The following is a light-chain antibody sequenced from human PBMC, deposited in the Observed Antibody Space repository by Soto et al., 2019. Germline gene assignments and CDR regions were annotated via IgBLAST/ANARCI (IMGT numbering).Light chain of an antibody. Sequence: DIVMTQSPDSLAVSLGERASINCRSSQSLLYSPTNKNYVAWYQQKPGQPPKLLISWASARESGVPDRFSGSGSGTDFTLTISSLQPEDVAVYYCHQYYNTPPWTFGQGTKVEI. J-gene: IGKJ1*01. V-gene: IGKV4-1*01. CDR1: QSLLYSPTNKNY. CDR3: HQYYNTPPWT. CDR2: WAS.